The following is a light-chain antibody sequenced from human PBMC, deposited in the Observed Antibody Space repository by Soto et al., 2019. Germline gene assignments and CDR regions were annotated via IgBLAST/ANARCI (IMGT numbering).Light chain of an antibody. CDR3: SSYTGSSTFV. CDR2: DVN. V-gene: IGLV2-14*01. CDR1: SSDVGGYDY. Sequence: QSALTQPASVSGSPGQSITISCTGTSSDVGGYDYVSWYQQLPGKAPKLLIYDVNNRPSGVSHRFSGSKSGNTASLTISGLQAEDGADYYCSSYTGSSTFVFGTGTKLTVL. J-gene: IGLJ1*01.